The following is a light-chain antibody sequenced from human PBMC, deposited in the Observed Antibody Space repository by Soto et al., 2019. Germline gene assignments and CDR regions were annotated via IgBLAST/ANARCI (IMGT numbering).Light chain of an antibody. J-gene: IGKJ1*01. V-gene: IGKV3-20*01. CDR3: QQYSGSPPRT. CDR1: QTIVSTY. CDR2: GTS. Sequence: EVVLTQSPGTLSLSPGERATLYCRTSQTIVSTYLAWYQQKAGQAPRLLMYGTSSRATGIPDRFSGSGSGTDLTLTISSVEPEDLALYYCQQYSGSPPRTFGQGDKVEIK.